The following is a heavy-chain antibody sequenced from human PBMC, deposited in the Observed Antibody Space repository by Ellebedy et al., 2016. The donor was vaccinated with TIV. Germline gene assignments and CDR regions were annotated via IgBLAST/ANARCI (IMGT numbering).Heavy chain of an antibody. Sequence: ASVKVSXKASGYTFTSYDINWVRQGTGQGLEWMGWMNPNSGNTGYAQKFQGRVTMTRNTSISTAYMELSSLRSEDTAVYYCARPDSNGFHNWFNPWGQGTLVTVSS. J-gene: IGHJ5*02. D-gene: IGHD3-22*01. CDR3: ARPDSNGFHNWFNP. CDR2: MNPNSGNT. CDR1: GYTFTSYD. V-gene: IGHV1-8*01.